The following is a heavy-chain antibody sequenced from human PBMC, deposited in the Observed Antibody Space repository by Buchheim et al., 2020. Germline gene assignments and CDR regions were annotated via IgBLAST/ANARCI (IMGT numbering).Heavy chain of an antibody. J-gene: IGHJ6*02. CDR3: AKGLAVLRYFDWLSNYYYYYGMDV. Sequence: EVQLLESGGGLVQPGGSLRLSCAASGFTFSSYAMSWVRQAPGKGLEWVSANSGSGGSTYYADSVKGRFTISRDNSKNTLYLQMNSLRAEDTAVYYCAKGLAVLRYFDWLSNYYYYYGMDVWGQGTT. V-gene: IGHV3-23*01. CDR2: NSGSGGST. CDR1: GFTFSSYA. D-gene: IGHD3-9*01.